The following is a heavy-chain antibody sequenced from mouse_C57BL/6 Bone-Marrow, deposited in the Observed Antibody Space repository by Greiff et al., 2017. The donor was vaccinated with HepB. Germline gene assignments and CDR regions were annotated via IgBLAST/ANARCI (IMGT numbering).Heavy chain of an antibody. V-gene: IGHV5-12*01. D-gene: IGHD1-1*01. CDR2: ISNGGGST. J-gene: IGHJ3*01. CDR3: ARPFYGLAWFAY. Sequence: VMLVESGGGLVQPGGSLKLSCAASGFTFSDYYMYWVRQTPEKRLEWVAYISNGGGSTYYPDTVKGRFTISRDNAKNTLYLQMSRLKSEDTAMYYCARPFYGLAWFAYWGQGTLVTVSA. CDR1: GFTFSDYY.